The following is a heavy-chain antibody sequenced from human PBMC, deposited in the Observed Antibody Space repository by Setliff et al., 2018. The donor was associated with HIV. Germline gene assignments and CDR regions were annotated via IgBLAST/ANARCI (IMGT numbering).Heavy chain of an antibody. D-gene: IGHD1-26*01. Sequence: PSETLSLTCTVSGGSISSSTYYWGWIRKPPGKGLEWIGTIYSSGSTFYKASLKSRVIISLDTAKNQFSLKLRSVTAADTAVYYCATGGHRLHDYWGQGTLVTVSS. CDR3: ATGGHRLHDY. J-gene: IGHJ4*02. CDR1: GGSISSSTYY. V-gene: IGHV4-39*07. CDR2: IYSSGST.